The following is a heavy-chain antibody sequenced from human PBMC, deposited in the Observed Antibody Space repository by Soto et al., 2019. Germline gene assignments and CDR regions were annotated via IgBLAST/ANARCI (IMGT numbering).Heavy chain of an antibody. D-gene: IGHD4-17*01. J-gene: IGHJ6*02. V-gene: IGHV1-3*01. CDR3: SGVTTGSKYYYYYGMAV. Sequence: ASVKVSCKASGYTFTSYAMHWVRQAPGQRLEWMGWINAGNGNTKYSQKFQGRVTITRDTSASTAYMELSSLRSEDTAVYYCSGVTTGSKYYYYYGMAVWGQGTRVTVSS. CDR2: INAGNGNT. CDR1: GYTFTSYA.